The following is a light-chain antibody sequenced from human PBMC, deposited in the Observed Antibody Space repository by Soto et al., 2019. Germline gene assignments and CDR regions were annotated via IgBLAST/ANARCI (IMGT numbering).Light chain of an antibody. CDR2: AAS. Sequence: DIERGRPPSSGSASVGERVTITCRASPSISSYLNWYPAKPGKAPKLLIYAASSLPSGVPSRFSGSGSGTDFHLTISRLQTEDVATYYCQQRYSTTLTFGGGTQLEIK. J-gene: IGKJ4*01. V-gene: IGKV1-39*01. CDR1: PSISSY. CDR3: QQRYSTTLT.